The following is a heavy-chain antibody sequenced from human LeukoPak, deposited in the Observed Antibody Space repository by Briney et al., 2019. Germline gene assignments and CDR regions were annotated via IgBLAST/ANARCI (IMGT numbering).Heavy chain of an antibody. Sequence: SETLSLTCTVSGGSISSSSYYWGWIRQPPGKGLEWIGSIYYSGSTYYNPSLKSRVTISVDTSKNQFSLKLSSVTAADTAVYYCARVGDIVVFDAFDIWGQGTMVTVSS. CDR2: IYYSGST. V-gene: IGHV4-39*01. CDR3: ARVGDIVVFDAFDI. CDR1: GGSISSSSYY. J-gene: IGHJ3*02. D-gene: IGHD2-15*01.